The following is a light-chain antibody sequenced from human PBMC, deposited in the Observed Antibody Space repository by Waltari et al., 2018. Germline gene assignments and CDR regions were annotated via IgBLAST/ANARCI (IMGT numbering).Light chain of an antibody. CDR3: QQHGTLPAT. CDR2: RAS. J-gene: IGKJ1*01. Sequence: EIVLTPSPGTASLSAGDRVTLSCRASQRVGSSSLAWYQQKPGQAPRLVIYRASRRATGIPDRFSGSGSGTDFSLTISRLEPEDFAVYYCQQHGTLPATFGQGTKVEIK. CDR1: QRVGSSS. V-gene: IGKV3-20*01.